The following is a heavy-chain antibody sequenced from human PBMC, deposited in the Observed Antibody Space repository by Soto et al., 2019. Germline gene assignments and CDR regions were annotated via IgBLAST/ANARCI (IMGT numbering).Heavy chain of an antibody. V-gene: IGHV4-59*11. D-gene: IGHD6-19*01. CDR1: GGSISGHY. CDR3: ARVGSSGWSPDY. J-gene: IGHJ4*02. Sequence: SETLSLTCTVSGGSISGHYWIWFRQSPGKGLEWIGYIFYSGSTNYNPSFKSRVTLSVDTSKNQFSLRLSSVTAADTAVYYCARVGSSGWSPDYWVQGTLVTVS. CDR2: IFYSGST.